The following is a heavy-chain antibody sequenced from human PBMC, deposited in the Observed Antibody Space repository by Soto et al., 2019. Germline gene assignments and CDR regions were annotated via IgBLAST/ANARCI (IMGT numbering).Heavy chain of an antibody. CDR2: IYHSGSA. J-gene: IGHJ4*02. D-gene: IGHD3-9*01. V-gene: IGHV4-38-2*01. CDR1: GDSMNSDYY. CDR3: ARLTTVRYFEY. Sequence: PSETLSLTCAVSGDSMNSDYYWCWIRQPPGKGLEWIGSIYHSGSAYYNPSLKSRVTISVDTSKNQFSLKVTSVTAADTAVYYCARLTTVRYFEYWGQGTMVTVSS.